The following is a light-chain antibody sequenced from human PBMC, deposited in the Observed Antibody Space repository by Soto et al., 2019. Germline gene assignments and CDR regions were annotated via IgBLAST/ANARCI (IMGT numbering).Light chain of an antibody. CDR1: SSNIGSNY. V-gene: IGLV1-47*02. Sequence: QLVLTQPPSASATPGQRVTISCSGSSSNIGSNYVYWYQHLPGTAPKLLIYSNNQRPSGVPDRFSGSKSGTSASLAISGLRSEDEADYYCAAWDDSLSGHVVFGGGTKLTVL. CDR3: AAWDDSLSGHVV. CDR2: SNN. J-gene: IGLJ2*01.